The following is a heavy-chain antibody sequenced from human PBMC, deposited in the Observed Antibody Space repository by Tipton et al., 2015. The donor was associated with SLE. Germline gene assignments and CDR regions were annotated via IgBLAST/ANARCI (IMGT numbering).Heavy chain of an antibody. CDR2: IYHSGST. CDR3: ARVYSSGWCAH. J-gene: IGHJ4*02. CDR1: GYSISSGYY. Sequence: SLTCAVSGYSISSGYYWGWIRQPPGKGLEWIGSIYHSGSTYYNPSLKSRVTISVDTSKNQFSLKLSSVTAADTAVYYCARVYSSGWCAHWGQGTLVTVSS. D-gene: IGHD6-19*01. V-gene: IGHV4-38-2*01.